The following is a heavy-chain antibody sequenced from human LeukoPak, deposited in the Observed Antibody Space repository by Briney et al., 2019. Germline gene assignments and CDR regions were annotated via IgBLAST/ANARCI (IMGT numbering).Heavy chain of an antibody. V-gene: IGHV3-48*01. Sequence: GGSLRLSCAVSGFPFTSYSMNWVRQAPGKRLEWVSCISASGSNIYYLDAVKGRFTVSRDNAMSSLFLQMDRPRAEDTAIYYCVRVKGTYFDFWGQGTLVTVSS. CDR1: GFPFTSYS. CDR2: ISASGSNI. CDR3: VRVKGTYFDF. J-gene: IGHJ4*02. D-gene: IGHD1-1*01.